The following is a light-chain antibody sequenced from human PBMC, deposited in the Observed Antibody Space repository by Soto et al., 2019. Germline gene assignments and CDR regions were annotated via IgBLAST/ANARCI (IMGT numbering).Light chain of an antibody. CDR3: ISYTDRQSYL. CDR2: EVN. CDR1: ISDVGGYNY. J-gene: IGLJ1*01. V-gene: IGLV2-8*01. Sequence: QSALTQPPSASGSPGQSVTISCTGTISDVGGYNYVAWYQQHPGKAPKLMIYEVNKRPSGVPDRFSGSKSGISASLTISGLQTEDEADYYCISYTDRQSYLFGTGTKVTVL.